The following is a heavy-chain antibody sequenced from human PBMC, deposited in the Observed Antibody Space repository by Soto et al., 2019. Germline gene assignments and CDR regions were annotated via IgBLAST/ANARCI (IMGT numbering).Heavy chain of an antibody. D-gene: IGHD6-6*01. V-gene: IGHV3-15*01. CDR3: TTDRQIAALNFDY. J-gene: IGHJ4*02. Sequence: GGSLRLSCAASGFTFSNAWMSWVRQAPGKGLEWVGRIKSKTDGGTTDNAAPVKGRFTISRDASKTTLYLKMNSLKTEDTAVYYCTTDRQIAALNFDYWGQGTLVTVSS. CDR1: GFTFSNAW. CDR2: IKSKTDGGTT.